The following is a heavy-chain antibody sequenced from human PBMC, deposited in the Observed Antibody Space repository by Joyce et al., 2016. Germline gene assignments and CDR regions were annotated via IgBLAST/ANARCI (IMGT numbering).Heavy chain of an antibody. CDR3: ARQIGYCSSTRCYSLAFDI. CDR1: GYSFTSYW. V-gene: IGHV5-51*01. Sequence: EVQLVQSGAEVRKPGESLKISCKGSGYSFTSYWIGWVRQMPGKGLEWMGIIYPGDSETTYSPSFQGQVTISVDKSISTAYMQRSSLKASDTAMYYCARQIGYCSSTRCYSLAFDIWGQGTMVTVSS. J-gene: IGHJ3*02. CDR2: IYPGDSET. D-gene: IGHD2-2*01.